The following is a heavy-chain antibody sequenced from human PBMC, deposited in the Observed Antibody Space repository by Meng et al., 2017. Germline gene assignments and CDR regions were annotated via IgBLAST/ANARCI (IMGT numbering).Heavy chain of an antibody. Sequence: VRLQGAGPGMVKPSGTLSLTSAVSGGSSSSSNWWSWVRQPPGKGLEWIGEIYHSGSTNYNPSLKSRATISVDTSKNQFSLKLSSVTAADTAVYYCARGVRLPDYWGQGTLVTVSS. J-gene: IGHJ4*02. CDR2: IYHSGST. CDR3: ARGVRLPDY. D-gene: IGHD2-15*01. V-gene: IGHV4-4*02. CDR1: GGSSSSSNW.